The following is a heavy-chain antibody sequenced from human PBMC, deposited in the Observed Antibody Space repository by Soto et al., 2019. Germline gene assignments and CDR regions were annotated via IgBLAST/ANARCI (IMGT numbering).Heavy chain of an antibody. J-gene: IGHJ4*02. V-gene: IGHV3-66*01. CDR1: GFTVNNNY. CDR2: IYSGGNT. Sequence: AGSLRLSCAVSGFTVNNNYMSWVRQAPGKGLEWVSVIYSGGNTGYAESVRGRFTVSRDTSKNTLYLQMNSLRAEDTAIYYCTRDSSYYGAGRGVLDYWGQGTPVTVSS. D-gene: IGHD3-10*01. CDR3: TRDSSYYGAGRGVLDY.